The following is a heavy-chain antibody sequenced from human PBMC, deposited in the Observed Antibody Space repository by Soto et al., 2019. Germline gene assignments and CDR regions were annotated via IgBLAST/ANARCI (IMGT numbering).Heavy chain of an antibody. CDR2: FLPVFTTA. D-gene: IGHD4-17*01. V-gene: IGHV1-69*01. CDR3: ARDGVDVSRTTVRHGALDN. J-gene: IGHJ3*02. CDR1: GGSFSTYG. Sequence: QVQLVQSGAEVKKPGSSVKVSCKASGGSFSTYGISWVRQAPGQGLEWMGGFLPVFTTAKYAQKFQGRVSITADESTYTAYMELSSLRSEDTAVYFCARDGVDVSRTTVRHGALDNWGQGTVVTVSS.